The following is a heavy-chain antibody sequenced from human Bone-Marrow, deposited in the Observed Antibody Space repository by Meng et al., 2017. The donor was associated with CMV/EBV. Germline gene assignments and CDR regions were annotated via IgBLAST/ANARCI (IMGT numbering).Heavy chain of an antibody. CDR1: GFSFSTSGVG. V-gene: IGHV2-5*02. D-gene: IGHD6-6*01. CDR2: IYWDDYK. Sequence: QLPLYESGPALVKPTQTLPLTFTFSGFSFSTSGVGVGWIRQPPGKALEWLALIYWDDYKRYSPSLKSRLTITKDTSKNQVVLTMTNMDPVDTATYYCAHITPRPGWIAYWGQGTLVTVSS. CDR3: AHITPRPGWIAY. J-gene: IGHJ4*02.